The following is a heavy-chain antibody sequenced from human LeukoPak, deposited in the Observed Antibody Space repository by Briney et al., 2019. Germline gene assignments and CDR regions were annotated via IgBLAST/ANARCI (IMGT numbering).Heavy chain of an antibody. J-gene: IGHJ4*02. Sequence: RSGGSLRLSCAASGFTFSSYGMHWVRQAPGKGLEWVAVISYDGSNKYYADSVKGRFTISRDNSKNTLYLQMNSLRAEDTAVYYCARISYGGQFEYWGQGTLVTVSS. D-gene: IGHD4-23*01. CDR1: GFTFSSYG. CDR2: ISYDGSNK. CDR3: ARISYGGQFEY. V-gene: IGHV3-30*03.